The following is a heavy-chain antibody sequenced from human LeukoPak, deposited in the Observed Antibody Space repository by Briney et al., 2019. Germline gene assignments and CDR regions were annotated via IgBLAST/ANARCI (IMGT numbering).Heavy chain of an antibody. CDR1: GYTFTGYY. J-gene: IGHJ5*02. CDR2: INPNIGGT. V-gene: IGHV1-2*02. D-gene: IGHD5/OR15-5a*01. Sequence: ASVKVSCQASGYTFTGYYIHWVRQAPGQGREWMGWINPNIGGTNYAQKFQGRVTMTRDTSISTAYMELSSLRSDDTAVYYCAREGPLRLPYFDPWGQGTLVTVSS. CDR3: AREGPLRLPYFDP.